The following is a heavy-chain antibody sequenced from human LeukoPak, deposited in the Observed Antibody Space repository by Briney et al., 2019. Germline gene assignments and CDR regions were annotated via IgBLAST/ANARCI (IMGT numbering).Heavy chain of an antibody. D-gene: IGHD3-3*01. CDR3: ARDRTEAKYYDFWSGYNH. V-gene: IGHV3-11*06. CDR1: GFTFSDYY. CDR2: ISSSSSYT. J-gene: IGHJ5*02. Sequence: PGGSLRLSCAASGFTFSDYYMSWVRQAPGEGLEWVSYISSSSSYTNYADSVKGRFTISRDNAMNSLYLQMNSLRAEDTAVYYCARDRTEAKYYDFWSGYNHWGQGSLVTVSS.